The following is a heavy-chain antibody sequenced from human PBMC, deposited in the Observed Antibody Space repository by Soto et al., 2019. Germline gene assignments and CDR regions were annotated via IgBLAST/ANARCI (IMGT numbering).Heavy chain of an antibody. J-gene: IGHJ5*02. CDR2: IYYSGST. Sequence: SETLSLTCTVSGGSISSRNYFWGWIRQPPGKGLEWIGSIYYSGSTYYNPSLKSRVTVSVDTSKNQFSLKLSSVTAADTAVYYCARHPSDFWFDPWGQGTLVTVSS. CDR3: ARHPSDFWFDP. D-gene: IGHD2-21*02. V-gene: IGHV4-39*01. CDR1: GGSISSRNYF.